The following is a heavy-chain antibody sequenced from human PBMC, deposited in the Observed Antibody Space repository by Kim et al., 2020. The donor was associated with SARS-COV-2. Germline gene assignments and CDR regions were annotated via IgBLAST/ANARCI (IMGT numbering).Heavy chain of an antibody. J-gene: IGHJ4*02. Sequence: ADTGRGRFTITRDNDKNSLYLQMNSLRAEDTAVYYCARGPNYSPFDYWGQGTLVTVSS. V-gene: IGHV3-48*03. D-gene: IGHD4-4*01. CDR3: ARGPNYSPFDY.